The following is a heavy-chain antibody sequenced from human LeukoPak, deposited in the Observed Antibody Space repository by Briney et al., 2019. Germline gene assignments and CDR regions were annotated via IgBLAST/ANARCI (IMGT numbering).Heavy chain of an antibody. V-gene: IGHV3-30*02. J-gene: IGHJ6*03. CDR3: AKDIERWLQLGGCMDV. CDR1: QFTINSYG. Sequence: GGSLRLSCTASQFTINSYGMNWVRQAPGKGLEWVAYIRYDGSRDYYADFVKGRFIISRDNSKKTLYLQMDSLRSEDTAVYYCAKDIERWLQLGGCMDVWGKGTTVTVSS. CDR2: IRYDGSRD. D-gene: IGHD5-24*01.